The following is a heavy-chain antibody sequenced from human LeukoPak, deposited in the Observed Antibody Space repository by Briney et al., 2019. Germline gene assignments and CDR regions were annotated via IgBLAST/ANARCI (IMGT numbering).Heavy chain of an antibody. J-gene: IGHJ5*02. CDR3: ARGHWVPAAMRFRWFDP. Sequence: SETLSLTCTVSGGSVSSSTFYWGWIRQPPGKGLEWIASVHYTGSTFYNPSLKSRVTISMDTSKTQFSLKLSSVTAADTAVYYCARGHWVPAAMRFRWFDPWGQGTLVTVSS. D-gene: IGHD2-2*01. CDR1: GGSVSSSTFY. V-gene: IGHV4-39*01. CDR2: VHYTGST.